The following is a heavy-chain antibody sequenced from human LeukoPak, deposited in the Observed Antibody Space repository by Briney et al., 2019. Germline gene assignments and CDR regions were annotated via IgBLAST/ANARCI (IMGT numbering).Heavy chain of an antibody. D-gene: IGHD2-15*01. CDR2: IYYSGST. CDR3: ARREYCGGTSCYSAALDF. Sequence: PSETLSLTCTVSGGSISGYYYNWIRQPPGKGLEWIGYIYYSGSTNYNPSLKSRVTISLDTSKNQFSLKLSSVTTADTAVYYCARREYCGGTSCYSAALDFWGQGILVTVSS. V-gene: IGHV4-59*01. CDR1: GGSISGYY. J-gene: IGHJ4*02.